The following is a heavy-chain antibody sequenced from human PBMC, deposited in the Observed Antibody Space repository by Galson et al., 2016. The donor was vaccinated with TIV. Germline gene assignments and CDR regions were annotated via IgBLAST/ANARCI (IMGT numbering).Heavy chain of an antibody. V-gene: IGHV3-30*03. CDR2: ISYDGSNQ. Sequence: SLRPSCAASGFTFSNFAMHWVRQAPGKGLEWVAAISYDGSNQYYADTVKGRFTISRDNSKTTLYLQMNSLRAEDTAVYYCARGSSTSYYNFDYWGQGTLVTVSS. CDR1: GFTFSNFA. CDR3: ARGSSTSYYNFDY. J-gene: IGHJ4*02. D-gene: IGHD2/OR15-2a*01.